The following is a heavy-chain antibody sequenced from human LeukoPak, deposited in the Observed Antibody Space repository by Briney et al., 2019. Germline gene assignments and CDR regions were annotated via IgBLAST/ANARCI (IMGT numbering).Heavy chain of an antibody. CDR3: ARGYYSSSRFDS. CDR2: VNSHGSTT. CDR1: RFPFSNYW. V-gene: IGHV3-74*01. Sequence: QPGRSLRLSCAASRFPFSNYWMHWVRHAPGKGRVWVSRVNSHGSTTNYADSVKGRFTISRDNAENTLYIRMNSLRPEDTAVYYCARGYYSSSRFDSWGQGTLVTVSS. J-gene: IGHJ4*02. D-gene: IGHD6-13*01.